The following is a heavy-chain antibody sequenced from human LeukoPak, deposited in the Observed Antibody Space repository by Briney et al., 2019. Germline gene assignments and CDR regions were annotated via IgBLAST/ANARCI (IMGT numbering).Heavy chain of an antibody. CDR1: GLTFSSYW. V-gene: IGHV3-7*01. J-gene: IGHJ4*02. Sequence: GGSLRLSCAASGLTFSSYWMSWVRQAPGKGLEWVANIKQDGSEKYYVDSVKGRFTISRDNAENSLYLQMNSLRAEDTAVYYCARDHRLRLEDYWGQGTLVTVSS. CDR3: ARDHRLRLEDY. CDR2: IKQDGSEK. D-gene: IGHD4-17*01.